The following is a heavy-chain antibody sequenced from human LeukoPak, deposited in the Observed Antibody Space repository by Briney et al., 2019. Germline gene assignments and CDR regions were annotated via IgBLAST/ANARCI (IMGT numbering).Heavy chain of an antibody. Sequence: PGGSLRLSCAASGFTFSSYGMHWVRQAPGKGLEWVAVIWYDGSNKYYADSVKGRFTISRDNSKNTLYLQMNSLRAEDTALYYCAKDTGIAAAGTWNYFDYWGQGTLVTVSS. CDR1: GFTFSSYG. CDR3: AKDTGIAAAGTWNYFDY. V-gene: IGHV3-30*02. D-gene: IGHD6-13*01. CDR2: IWYDGSNK. J-gene: IGHJ4*02.